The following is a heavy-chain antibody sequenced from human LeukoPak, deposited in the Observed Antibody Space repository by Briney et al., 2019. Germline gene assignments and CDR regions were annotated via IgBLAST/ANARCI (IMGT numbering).Heavy chain of an antibody. V-gene: IGHV3-7*01. J-gene: IGHJ4*02. CDR1: GFTFSHYW. CDR2: MNQDGSER. CDR3: ASGSYLENFDY. Sequence: GGSLRLSCAASGFTFSHYWMSWVRQAPGKGLEWVATMNQDGSERYYVDSVKGRSTISRDNAKNTLYLQMNSLRVEDTAVHYCASGSYLENFDYWGQGILVTVSS. D-gene: IGHD3-16*02.